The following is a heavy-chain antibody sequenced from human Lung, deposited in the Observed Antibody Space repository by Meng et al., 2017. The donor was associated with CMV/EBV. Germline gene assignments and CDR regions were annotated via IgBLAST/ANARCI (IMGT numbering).Heavy chain of an antibody. CDR1: DYYVHTNG. Sequence: QVQLRRSGAEVQKPGASVGVYCQASDYYVHTNGVSWVRLAPGKGLEWMGWISNYNDYPNYANQFQGRLTLTANRLTKMASMELTSLTSDDTAIYYCLIEKRSLTMTTYFFDHWGQGTLVTVSS. V-gene: IGHV1-18*01. J-gene: IGHJ4*02. CDR2: ISNYNDYP. D-gene: IGHD4/OR15-4a*01. CDR3: LIEKRSLTMTTYFFDH.